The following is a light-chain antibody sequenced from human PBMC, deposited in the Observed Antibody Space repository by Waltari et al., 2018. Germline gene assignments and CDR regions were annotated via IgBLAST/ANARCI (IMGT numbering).Light chain of an antibody. V-gene: IGKV1-39*01. CDR3: QQSYHMPWT. CDR2: GAS. CDR1: YSISSY. Sequence: DIQLTQSPSSLSASVGDRVAITCRSSYSISSYLNWYQQKPGKAPSLLISGASSLEGGVSSRCSDSGTGTEFTLSITSLQPDDIATYFCQQSYHMPWTFGQGTRVEIE. J-gene: IGKJ1*01.